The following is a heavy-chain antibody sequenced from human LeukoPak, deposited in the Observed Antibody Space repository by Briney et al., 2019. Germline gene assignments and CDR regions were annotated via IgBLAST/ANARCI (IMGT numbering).Heavy chain of an antibody. CDR2: IYTIGSA. D-gene: IGHD2-15*01. J-gene: IGHJ4*02. V-gene: IGHV3-66*01. CDR1: GFIISSNY. CDR3: ARVVFPVTATPVLDH. Sequence: GGSLRLSCAASGFIISSNYMGWVRQAPGKGLEWVSVIYTIGSACYADSVKGRLTISRDNSKNTLYLQMNSLRAEDTAVYYCARVVFPVTATPVLDHWGQGTLVTVSS.